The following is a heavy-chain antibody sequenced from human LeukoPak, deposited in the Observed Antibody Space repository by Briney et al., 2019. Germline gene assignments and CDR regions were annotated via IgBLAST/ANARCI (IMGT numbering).Heavy chain of an antibody. CDR1: VFTFSSYS. J-gene: IGHJ5*02. CDR2: ISSASNTI. Sequence: PGGSLRLSCAASVFTFSSYSMNWVRQAPGKGLEWVSYISSASNTIYYADSLQGRFTISRDNAKNSLYLQMNRLTAKDTDLYYFQRDGWFRDYNWSDPWDQGTLVTVSS. CDR3: QRDGWFRDYNWSDP. V-gene: IGHV3-48*01. D-gene: IGHD3-10*01.